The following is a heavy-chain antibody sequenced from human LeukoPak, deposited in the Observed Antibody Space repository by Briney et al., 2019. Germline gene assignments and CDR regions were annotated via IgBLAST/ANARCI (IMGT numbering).Heavy chain of an antibody. J-gene: IGHJ6*02. CDR1: GYTLTKLS. CDR3: ATIPHTAMGYYYGMDV. Sequence: ASVKVSCKVSGYTLTKLSMHWVRQAPGKGLEWMGGFDPEDGETIYAQKFQGRVTMTEDTSTDTAYMELSSLRSEDTAVYYCATIPHTAMGYYYGMDVWGQGTTVTVSS. V-gene: IGHV1-24*01. CDR2: FDPEDGET. D-gene: IGHD5-18*01.